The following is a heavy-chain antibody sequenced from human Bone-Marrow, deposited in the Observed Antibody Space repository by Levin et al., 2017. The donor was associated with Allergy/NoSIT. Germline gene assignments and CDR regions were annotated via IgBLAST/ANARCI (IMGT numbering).Heavy chain of an antibody. Sequence: SSETLSLTCAVYGGSFSGYYWSWIRQPPGKGLEWIGEINHSGSTNYNPSLKSRVTISVDTSKNQFSLKLSSVTAADTAVYYCARGSVLRFLEWLLPYWYFDLWGRGTLVTVSS. D-gene: IGHD3-3*01. CDR3: ARGSVLRFLEWLLPYWYFDL. CDR1: GGSFSGYY. J-gene: IGHJ2*01. CDR2: INHSGST. V-gene: IGHV4-34*01.